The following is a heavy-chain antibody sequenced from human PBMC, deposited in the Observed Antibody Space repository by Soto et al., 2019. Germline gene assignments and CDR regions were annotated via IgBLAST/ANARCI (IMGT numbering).Heavy chain of an antibody. CDR2: VYYTGTT. V-gene: IGHV4-59*01. CDR3: ARDLAAVPRAFDY. CDR1: GGSISSYF. Sequence: SGTLSLTCTVSGGSISSYFYIWVRQPPGKGLEWIGSVYYTGTTDYNPSLKSRVTISVDTSKTQFSLNLRSVTAADTAVYYCARDLAAVPRAFDYWGRGTLVTVSS. D-gene: IGHD6-13*01. J-gene: IGHJ4*02.